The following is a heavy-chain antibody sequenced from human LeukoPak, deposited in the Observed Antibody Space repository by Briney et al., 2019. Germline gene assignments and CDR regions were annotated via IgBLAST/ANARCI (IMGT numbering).Heavy chain of an antibody. D-gene: IGHD3-9*01. CDR1: GFTFSSCG. Sequence: GRSLRLSCAASGFTFSSCGMHWVRQAPGKGLEWVAVIWYDGSNKYYADSVKGRFTISRDNSKNTLYLQMNSLRAEDTAVYYCARDGRRYYDILTGYLAYWGQGILVTVSS. CDR2: IWYDGSNK. V-gene: IGHV3-33*01. J-gene: IGHJ4*02. CDR3: ARDGRRYYDILTGYLAY.